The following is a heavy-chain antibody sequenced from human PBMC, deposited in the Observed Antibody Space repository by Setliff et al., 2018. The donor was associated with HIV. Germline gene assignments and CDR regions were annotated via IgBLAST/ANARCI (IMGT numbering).Heavy chain of an antibody. Sequence: ETLSLTCTVSGGSITGHYWSWIRQPPGKGLEWIGYIHYSGGTNYNPSLKSRVTISVDTSKNQFSLKLSSVTAADTAVYYCASVRGDYGVDYWGQGTLVTVSS. V-gene: IGHV4-59*11. J-gene: IGHJ4*02. CDR1: GGSITGHY. D-gene: IGHD4-17*01. CDR2: IHYSGGT. CDR3: ASVRGDYGVDY.